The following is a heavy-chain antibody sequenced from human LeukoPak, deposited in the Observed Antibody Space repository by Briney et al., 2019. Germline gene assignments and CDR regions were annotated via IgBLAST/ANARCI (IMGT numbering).Heavy chain of an antibody. D-gene: IGHD3-22*01. CDR2: IYYSGST. CDR1: GGSISSGGYS. Sequence: SETLSLTCTVSGGSISSGGYSWSWIRQHPGKGLEWIGYIYYSGSTYYNPSLKSRVTISVDTSKKQFSLKLSSVTAADTAVYYCARDTYYYDSSGLDYWGQGTLVTVSS. CDR3: ARDTYYYDSSGLDY. V-gene: IGHV4-31*03. J-gene: IGHJ4*02.